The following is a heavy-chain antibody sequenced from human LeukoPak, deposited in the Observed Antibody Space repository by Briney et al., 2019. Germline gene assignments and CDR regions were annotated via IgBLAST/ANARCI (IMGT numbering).Heavy chain of an antibody. CDR2: INHSGRN. J-gene: IGHJ4*02. V-gene: IGHV4-34*01. CDR3: ARDPTTVVTLPYYFDF. D-gene: IGHD4-23*01. CDR1: GGSFFGSH. Sequence: SETLSLTCAVSGGSFFGSHWNWIRQSPEKGLEWIWEINHSGRNNYNPSPKNGVTISLDTSKSQFFLKLTSVTAADTAVYYCARDPTTVVTLPYYFDFWGQGTLVTVTA.